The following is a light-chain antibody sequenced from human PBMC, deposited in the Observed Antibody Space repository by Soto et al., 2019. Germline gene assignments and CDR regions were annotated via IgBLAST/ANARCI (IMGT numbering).Light chain of an antibody. Sequence: QSVLTQPASVSGSPGQSITISCTGSSSDVGGNKYVSWYQQYPGKAPKLMICDVSNRPSGVSNRFSGSKSGNTASLTISGLQAEDEADYYCSAFKGTTYVFGTGTKVT. CDR1: SSDVGGNKY. CDR2: DVS. V-gene: IGLV2-14*01. CDR3: SAFKGTTYV. J-gene: IGLJ1*01.